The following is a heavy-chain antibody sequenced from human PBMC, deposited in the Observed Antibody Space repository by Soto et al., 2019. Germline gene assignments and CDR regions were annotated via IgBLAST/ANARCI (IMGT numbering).Heavy chain of an antibody. V-gene: IGHV4-59*01. J-gene: IGHJ3*02. CDR2: IYYSGGT. Sequence: PSETLSLTCTASGGTISSYYWSWIRQPPGKGLEWIGYIYYSGGTNYNPSLKSRVTISVDTSKNQFSLKLSSVTAADTAVYYCARARDGYTFPFDIWGQGTMVTVSS. CDR1: GGTISSYY. CDR3: ARARDGYTFPFDI. D-gene: IGHD5-12*01.